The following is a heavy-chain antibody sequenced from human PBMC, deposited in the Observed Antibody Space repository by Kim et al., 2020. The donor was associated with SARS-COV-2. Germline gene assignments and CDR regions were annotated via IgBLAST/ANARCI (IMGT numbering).Heavy chain of an antibody. V-gene: IGHV3-9*01. CDR3: AKGYCSGGSCYYFDY. D-gene: IGHD2-15*01. J-gene: IGHJ4*02. Sequence: DSVKGRFTISRDNAKNSLYLQMNSLGAEDTALYYCAKGYCSGGSCYYFDYWGQGTLVTVSS.